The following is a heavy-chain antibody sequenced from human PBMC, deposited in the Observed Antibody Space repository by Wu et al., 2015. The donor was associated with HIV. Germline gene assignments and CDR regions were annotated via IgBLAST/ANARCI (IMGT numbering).Heavy chain of an antibody. Sequence: QVQLLQSGPDVKKPGASVKVSCKTSGFIFTTYDFNWVRQATGHGLEWMGWMNPNSGNTGFTQKFHGRITITRDISINTTYMELSGLTSDDTAMYYCVRSIHSGKSLRGGYFFDIWGQGTLVTVAS. J-gene: IGHJ4*02. CDR1: GFIFTTYD. D-gene: IGHD1-26*01. V-gene: IGHV1-8*03. CDR2: MNPNSGNT. CDR3: VRSIHSGKSLRGGYFFDI.